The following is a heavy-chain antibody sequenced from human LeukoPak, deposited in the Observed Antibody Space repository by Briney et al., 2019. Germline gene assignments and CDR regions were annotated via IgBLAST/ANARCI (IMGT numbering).Heavy chain of an antibody. Sequence: SVKVSCKASGYTFTSYDINWVRQATGQGLEWMGGIIPIFGTANYAQKFQGRVTITADESTSTAYMELSSLRSEDTAVYYCARGRGGLRYFDWLLFDYWGQGTLVTVSS. CDR3: ARGRGGLRYFDWLLFDY. J-gene: IGHJ4*02. CDR1: GYTFTSYD. V-gene: IGHV1-69*13. D-gene: IGHD3-9*01. CDR2: IIPIFGTA.